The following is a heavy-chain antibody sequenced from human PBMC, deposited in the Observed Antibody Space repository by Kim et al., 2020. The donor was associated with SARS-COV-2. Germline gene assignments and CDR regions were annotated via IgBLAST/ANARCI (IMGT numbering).Heavy chain of an antibody. J-gene: IGHJ4*02. Sequence: SETLSLTCTVSGGSISSSSYYWGWIRQPPGKGLEWIGSIYYSGSTYYNPSLKSRVTISVDTSKNQFSLKLSSVTAADTAVYYCATLAVAGTKYFRYFDYWGQGTLVTVSS. D-gene: IGHD6-19*01. CDR1: GGSISSSSYY. CDR3: ATLAVAGTKYFRYFDY. CDR2: IYYSGST. V-gene: IGHV4-39*01.